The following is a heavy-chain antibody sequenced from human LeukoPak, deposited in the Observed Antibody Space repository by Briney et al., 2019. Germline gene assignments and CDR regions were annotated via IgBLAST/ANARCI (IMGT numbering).Heavy chain of an antibody. CDR1: GFSLSTSGVG. CDR3: AHRREYYYGSGSYYNPFNWFDP. J-gene: IGHJ5*02. D-gene: IGHD3-10*01. Sequence: SGPTLVNPTQTLTLTCTFSGFSLSTSGVGVGWIRQPPGKALEWLALIYWDDDKRYSSSLKSRLTITKDTSKNQVVLTMTNMDPVDTATYYCAHRREYYYGSGSYYNPFNWFDPWGQGTLVTVSS. CDR2: IYWDDDK. V-gene: IGHV2-5*02.